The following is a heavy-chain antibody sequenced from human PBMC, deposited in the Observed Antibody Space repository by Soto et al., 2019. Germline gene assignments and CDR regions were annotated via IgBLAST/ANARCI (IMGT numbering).Heavy chain of an antibody. Sequence: GGSLRLSCTASGFAFSQYGMSWVRQAPGKGLEWVSSIRSFDYRTNYADSVKGRFTISRDNSKSTLSLQMNSLRAEDTAVYYCAKDVESGWYEEFDYWGPGTLVTVS. J-gene: IGHJ4*02. CDR1: GFAFSQYG. CDR2: IRSFDYRT. CDR3: AKDVESGWYEEFDY. D-gene: IGHD6-19*01. V-gene: IGHV3-23*01.